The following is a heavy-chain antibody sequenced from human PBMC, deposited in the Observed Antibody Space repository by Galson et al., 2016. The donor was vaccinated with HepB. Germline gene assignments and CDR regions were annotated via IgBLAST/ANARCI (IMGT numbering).Heavy chain of an antibody. Sequence: QSGAEVKKPGESLTISCKGTGYSFSNYWIGWVRQMPGKGLEWMGIIYPGDFDIRYSPSFQGQVTISVDRSITTAYLKWRSLKASDTAIYYCARPGGGGFYWGQGTLVTVSS. CDR1: GYSFSNYW. V-gene: IGHV5-51*01. CDR3: ARPGGGGFY. D-gene: IGHD3-16*01. J-gene: IGHJ4*02. CDR2: IYPGDFDI.